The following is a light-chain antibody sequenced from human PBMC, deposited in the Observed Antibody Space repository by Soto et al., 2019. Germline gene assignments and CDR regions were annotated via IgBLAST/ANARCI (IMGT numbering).Light chain of an antibody. CDR2: DAS. Sequence: EIVLTQSPGTLSLSPGERATLSCRASQSVSISQLAWYQQKPCQAPRLLIYDASSRATGIPDRFSGSGSGTDFTLTISRLEPEDFAVYHCHQYGSSPLPFGQGTKVEIK. V-gene: IGKV3-20*01. J-gene: IGKJ1*01. CDR3: HQYGSSPLP. CDR1: QSVSISQ.